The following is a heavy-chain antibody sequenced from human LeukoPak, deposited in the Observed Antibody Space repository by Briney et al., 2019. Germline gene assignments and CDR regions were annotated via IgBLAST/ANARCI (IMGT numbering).Heavy chain of an antibody. J-gene: IGHJ3*02. CDR1: GASITSYY. Sequence: SETLSLTCSVSGASITSYYWSWIRQPPGKGLEWIGYIYYSGSTNYNPSLKSRVTISVDTSKNQFSLKLSSVTAADTAVYYCARHRSSGWYDAFDIWGQGTMVTVSS. CDR3: ARHRSSGWYDAFDI. CDR2: IYYSGST. V-gene: IGHV4-59*08. D-gene: IGHD6-19*01.